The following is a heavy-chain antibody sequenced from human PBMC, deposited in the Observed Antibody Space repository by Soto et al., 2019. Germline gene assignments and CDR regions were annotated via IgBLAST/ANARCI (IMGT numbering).Heavy chain of an antibody. J-gene: IGHJ6*02. CDR2: IVVGSGNT. CDR1: GLSYSVDL. V-gene: IGHV1-58*01. D-gene: IGHD3-10*01. CDR3: GGAGTGYYYGMDV. Sequence: GLSYSVDLGDWLRQARGQRLEWIGWIVVGSGNTNYAQKFQERVTITRDMSTSTAYMELSSLRSEDTDVYYCGGAGTGYYYGMDVWGQGTTVTVSS.